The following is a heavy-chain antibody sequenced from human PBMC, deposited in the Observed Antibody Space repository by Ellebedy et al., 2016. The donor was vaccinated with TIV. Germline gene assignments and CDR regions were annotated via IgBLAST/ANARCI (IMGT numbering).Heavy chain of an antibody. V-gene: IGHV3-48*02. D-gene: IGHD3/OR15-3a*01. J-gene: IGHJ4*02. CDR3: ARGLDNY. CDR1: GFTFSSYS. CDR2: ISSSSTT. Sequence: GESLKISCAASGFTFSSYSMNCVRQAPGAGLEWVSYISSSSTTKYADPVKGRFTISRDNAKNSLYLQMNNLRDEDTAVYYCARGLDNYWGQGTLVAVSS.